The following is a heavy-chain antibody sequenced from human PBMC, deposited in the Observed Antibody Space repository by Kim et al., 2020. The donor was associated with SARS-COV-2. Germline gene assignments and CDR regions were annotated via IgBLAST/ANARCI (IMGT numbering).Heavy chain of an antibody. CDR1: GGSISSGGYY. V-gene: IGHV4-31*03. CDR3: WRSIGSGKVYGMDV. J-gene: IGHJ6*02. CDR2: IYYSGST. Sequence: SETLSLTCTVSGGSISSGGYYWSWIRQHPGKGLEWIGYIYYSGSTYYNPSLKSRVTISVDTSKNQFSLKLSSVTAADTAVYYCWRSIGSGKVYGMDVWGQGTPVTVSS. D-gene: IGHD3-10*01.